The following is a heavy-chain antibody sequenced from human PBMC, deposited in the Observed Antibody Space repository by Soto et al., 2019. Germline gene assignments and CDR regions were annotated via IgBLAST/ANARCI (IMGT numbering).Heavy chain of an antibody. CDR1: GDSFTSFW. V-gene: IGHV5-51*01. J-gene: IGHJ4*02. CDR2: IYPGDSDT. CDR3: PRKHPVDSRGWYN. D-gene: IGHD6-19*01. Sequence: GESLKISCKVSGDSFTSFWIGWVRQMPGKGLEWLGSIYPGDSDTRYSQSVQGQVTISADKSITTAYLQWSSLKASDTAIYYCPRKHPVDSRGWYNWGQGTMVTVSS.